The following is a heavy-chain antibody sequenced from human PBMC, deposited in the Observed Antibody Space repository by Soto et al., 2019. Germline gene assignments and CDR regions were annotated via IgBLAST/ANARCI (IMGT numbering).Heavy chain of an antibody. CDR2: IYSGGST. V-gene: IGHV3-66*04. D-gene: IGHD4-17*01. CDR1: GFTVSSNY. CDR3: AGHYGDYVNWFDP. Sequence: EVQLVESGGGLVQPGGSLRLSCAASGFTVSSNYMSWVRQAPGKGLEWVSVIYSGGSTYYADSVKGRFTISRDNSKNTLYLQTNSLRAEDAAVYYCAGHYGDYVNWFDPWGQGTLVTVSS. J-gene: IGHJ5*02.